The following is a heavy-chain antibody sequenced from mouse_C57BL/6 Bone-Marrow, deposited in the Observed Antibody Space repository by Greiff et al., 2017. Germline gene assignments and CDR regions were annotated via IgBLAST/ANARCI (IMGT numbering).Heavy chain of an antibody. CDR2: IDPSDSYT. Sequence: VQLQQPGAELVMPGASVKLSCKASGYTFTSYWMHWVKQRPGQGLEWIGEIDPSDSYTNYNQKFKGKSTLTVDKSSSTAYMQLSSLTSEDAAVYYCARWGLRGFAYWGQGTLVTVSA. J-gene: IGHJ3*01. CDR1: GYTFTSYW. D-gene: IGHD1-1*01. V-gene: IGHV1-69*01. CDR3: ARWGLRGFAY.